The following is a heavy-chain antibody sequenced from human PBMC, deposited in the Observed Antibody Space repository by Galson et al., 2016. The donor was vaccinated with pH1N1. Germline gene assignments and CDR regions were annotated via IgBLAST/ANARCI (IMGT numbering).Heavy chain of an antibody. Sequence: SLRLSCAASGFSFSDYWISWVRQAPGKGLEWVANIKQDGSEIYYVDSVKGRCTISRDNAKNSVSLQMNSLRVEDTGVYYCVRAIGGAARYWGQGTLVTVSS. V-gene: IGHV3-7*01. J-gene: IGHJ4*02. CDR3: VRAIGGAARY. CDR2: IKQDGSEI. D-gene: IGHD6-13*01. CDR1: GFSFSDYW.